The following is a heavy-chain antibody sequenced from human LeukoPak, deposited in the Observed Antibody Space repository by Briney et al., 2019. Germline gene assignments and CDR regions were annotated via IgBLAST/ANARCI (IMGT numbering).Heavy chain of an antibody. CDR3: ARGVRDTYYDFWSGLNAFDI. CDR2: IIPIFGTA. Sequence: GTSVKVSCKASGGTFSSYAISWVRQAPGQGLEWMGGIIPIFGTANYAQEFQGRVTITADESTSTAYMELSSLRSEDTAVYYCARGVRDTYYDFWSGLNAFDIWGQGTMVTVSS. CDR1: GGTFSSYA. D-gene: IGHD3-3*01. V-gene: IGHV1-69*01. J-gene: IGHJ3*02.